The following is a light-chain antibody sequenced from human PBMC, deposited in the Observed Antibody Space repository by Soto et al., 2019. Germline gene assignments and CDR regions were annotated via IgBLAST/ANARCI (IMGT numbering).Light chain of an antibody. J-gene: IGLJ3*02. CDR3: AAWDDSLSGWV. V-gene: IGLV1-47*02. Sequence: QSVLTQQPSASGTPGQRVTISCSGSSSNIGTNFVYWYQQLPGTAPKLLIFSNAQRPSGVPARFSGSRSGTSASLAISGLRSEDEADYYCAAWDDSLSGWVFGGGTQLTVL. CDR1: SSNIGTNF. CDR2: SNA.